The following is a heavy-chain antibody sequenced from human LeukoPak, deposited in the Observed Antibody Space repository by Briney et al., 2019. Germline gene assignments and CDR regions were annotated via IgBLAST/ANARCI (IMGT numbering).Heavy chain of an antibody. J-gene: IGHJ4*02. CDR2: IYPGDSGT. D-gene: IGHD4-23*01. CDR3: ARSNDYGGSGYYFDY. V-gene: IGHV5-51*01. Sequence: GESLKISCKGSGYSFTSYWIGWVRQMPGKGLEWMGIIYPGDSGTRYSPSFQGQVTISADKSISTAYLQWSSLKASDTAMYYCARSNDYGGSGYYFDYWGQGTLVTVSS. CDR1: GYSFTSYW.